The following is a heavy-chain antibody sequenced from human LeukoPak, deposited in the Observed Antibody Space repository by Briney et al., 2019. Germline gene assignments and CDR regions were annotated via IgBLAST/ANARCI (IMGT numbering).Heavy chain of an antibody. CDR1: GGSYY. J-gene: IGHJ4*02. D-gene: IGHD2-2*01. CDR3: ARGRYQLDY. Sequence: SETLSLTCTVSGGSYYWSWIRQPPGKGLEWIGFVYYSGNTNYNPSLKSRVTISLDTPKNQFSLKLRSVTTADTAVYYCARGRYQLDYWGQGTLVTVSS. V-gene: IGHV4-59*01. CDR2: VYYSGNT.